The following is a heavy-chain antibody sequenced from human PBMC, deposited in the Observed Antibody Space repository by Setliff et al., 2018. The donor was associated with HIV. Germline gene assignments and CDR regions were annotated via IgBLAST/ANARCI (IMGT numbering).Heavy chain of an antibody. CDR2: INGDGSST. D-gene: IGHD5-12*01. CDR1: GFSFRSYW. Sequence: GESLKISCEASGFSFRSYWMHWVRQSPGKGLVWVSNINGDGSSTDYAVSVKGRFTISRDNARNTLYLEMNSLRAEDTAVYYCARAPIVAPFDLWGQGTLVTVSS. J-gene: IGHJ4*02. V-gene: IGHV3-74*01. CDR3: ARAPIVAPFDL.